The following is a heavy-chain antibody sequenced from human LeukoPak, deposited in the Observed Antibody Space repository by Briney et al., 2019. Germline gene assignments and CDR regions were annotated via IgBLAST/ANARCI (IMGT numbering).Heavy chain of an antibody. CDR1: GDSIFTNNVA. V-gene: IGHV6-1*01. D-gene: IGHD6-6*01. Sequence: SQTLSLTRAISGDSIFTNNVAWNWIRQSPSRGLEWLGRTYYRSKWSFDYAVSVKSRITINAGTSKNQFSLQLSSVTPEDTAVYYCARGKYTSFDNWGQGTLVTVSS. CDR3: ARGKYTSFDN. J-gene: IGHJ4*02. CDR2: TYYRSKWSF.